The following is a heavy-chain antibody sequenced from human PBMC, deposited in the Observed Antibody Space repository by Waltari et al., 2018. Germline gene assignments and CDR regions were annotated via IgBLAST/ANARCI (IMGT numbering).Heavy chain of an antibody. Sequence: EVQLVESGGGLVQPGGSLRLSCAASGFTFSSYDMHWVRQATGKGLEWVSAIGTAGDTYYLGSVKGRFTISRENAKNALYLQMNSLRAGDTDMYYCARATTYALDIWGQGTMVTVSS. J-gene: IGHJ3*02. CDR3: ARATTYALDI. V-gene: IGHV3-13*01. CDR1: GFTFSSYD. CDR2: IGTAGDT.